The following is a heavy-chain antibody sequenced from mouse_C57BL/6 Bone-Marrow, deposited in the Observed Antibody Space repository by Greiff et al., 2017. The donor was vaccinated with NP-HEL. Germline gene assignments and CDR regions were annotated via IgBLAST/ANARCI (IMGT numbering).Heavy chain of an antibody. V-gene: IGHV14-2*01. CDR2: IVPEDGET. J-gene: IGHJ1*03. CDR1: GFNIKDYY. CDR3: AREGGLLRYYWYFDV. D-gene: IGHD1-1*01. Sequence: VQLQQSGAELVKPGASVKLSCTASGFNIKDYYMHWVKQRTEQGLEWIGRIVPEDGETKYAPKFKGKATITADTSSNTAYLQLSSLTSEDTAVYYCAREGGLLRYYWYFDVWGTGTTVTVSS.